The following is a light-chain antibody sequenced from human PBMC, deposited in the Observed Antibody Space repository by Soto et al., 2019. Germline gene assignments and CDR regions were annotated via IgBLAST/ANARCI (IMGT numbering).Light chain of an antibody. CDR1: STDFVSYNR. CDR3: QSYDSSMTTVV. Sequence: QSALTQPPSVSGSPGQSVTISCTGTSTDFVSYNRVSWYQQPPGTAPKRLIYGDNNRPSGVPDRFSGSKSGTSASLAITGLQPEDEADYYCQSYDSSMTTVVFGTGTKVTVL. CDR2: GDN. V-gene: IGLV2-18*02. J-gene: IGLJ1*01.